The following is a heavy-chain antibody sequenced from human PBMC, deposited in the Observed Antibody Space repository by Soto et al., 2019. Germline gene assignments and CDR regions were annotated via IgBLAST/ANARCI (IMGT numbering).Heavy chain of an antibody. D-gene: IGHD2-2*01. V-gene: IGHV3-7*03. CDR3: ARQNGGCSSTSCYYYYGMDV. J-gene: IGHJ6*02. CDR1: GFTFSSYW. Sequence: ESGGGLVQPGGSLRLSCAASGFTFSSYWMSWVRQAPGKGLEWVANIKQDGSEKYYVDSVKGRFTISRDNAKNSLYLQMNSLRAEDTAVYYCARQNGGCSSTSCYYYYGMDVWGQGTTVTVSS. CDR2: IKQDGSEK.